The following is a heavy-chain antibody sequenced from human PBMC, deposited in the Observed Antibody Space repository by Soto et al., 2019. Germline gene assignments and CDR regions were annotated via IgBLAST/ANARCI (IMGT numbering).Heavy chain of an antibody. J-gene: IGHJ4*02. D-gene: IGHD1-26*01. CDR1: GFTFIPYD. CDR2: IGTAGDT. CDR3: ARGMVGAVDY. V-gene: IGHV3-13*04. Sequence: GSLRLSCAASGFTFIPYDMHWVRQPTGKGLEWVSAIGTAGDTYYPGSVKGRFTISRENAKNSLYLQMNSLRAGDTAVYYCARGMVGAVDYWGQGTLVTVSS.